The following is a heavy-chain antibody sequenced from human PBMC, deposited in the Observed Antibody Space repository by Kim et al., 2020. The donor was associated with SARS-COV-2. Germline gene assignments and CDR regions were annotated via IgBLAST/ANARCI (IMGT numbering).Heavy chain of an antibody. CDR3: AKDRKQRRDGDNGFDY. D-gene: IGHD2-21*02. J-gene: IGHJ4*02. V-gene: IGHV3-23*01. CDR2: VTNTGITT. Sequence: GGSLRLSCAASGFTFSSFAMSWVRQAPGKGLEWVSGVTNTGITTYYADSVKGRFTISRDSSMNTLYLQMNSLRADDTAIYYCAKDRKQRRDGDNGFDYWGQGTLVTVSS. CDR1: GFTFSSFA.